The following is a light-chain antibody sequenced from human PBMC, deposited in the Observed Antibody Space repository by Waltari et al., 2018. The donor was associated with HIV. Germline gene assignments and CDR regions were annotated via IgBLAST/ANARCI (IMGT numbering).Light chain of an antibody. V-gene: IGLV2-14*03. Sequence: QSALTQPASVSGSPGQSIPISCIGTSSDIGTYNYVSWYQQQSGQAPKLLIFDVNSRPSGVPDRCSGSKSGSAASLTISGLQPEDEADYFCSSYTSRTTLIFGGGTTVTV. CDR2: DVN. J-gene: IGLJ2*01. CDR3: SSYTSRTTLI. CDR1: SSDIGTYNY.